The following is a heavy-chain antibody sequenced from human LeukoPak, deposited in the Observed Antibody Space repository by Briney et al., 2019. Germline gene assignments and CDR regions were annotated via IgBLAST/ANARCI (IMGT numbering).Heavy chain of an antibody. V-gene: IGHV4-30-4*01. D-gene: IGHD1-26*01. CDR2: IYYSGST. CDR3: ARGSSGGILDY. CDR1: GGCISSGDYY. Sequence: SQTLSLTCTVSGGCISSGDYYWSWIRQPPGKGLEWIGYIYYSGSTYYNPSLKSRVTISVDTSKNQFSLKLSSVTAADTAVYYCARGSSGGILDYWGQGTLVTVSS. J-gene: IGHJ4*02.